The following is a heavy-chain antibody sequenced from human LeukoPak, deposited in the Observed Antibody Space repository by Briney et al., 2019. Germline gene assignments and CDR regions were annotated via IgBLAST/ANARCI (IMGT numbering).Heavy chain of an antibody. J-gene: IGHJ3*02. CDR3: ARGLPDAFDI. CDR1: GFTFSNAW. D-gene: IGHD5/OR15-5a*01. Sequence: GGSLRLSCAASGFTFSNAWMSWVRQAPGKGLEWVGRIKSKTDGGTTDYAAPVKGRFTISRDNAKNSLYLQMNSLRAEDTAVYYCARGLPDAFDIWGQGTMVTVSS. V-gene: IGHV3-15*01. CDR2: IKSKTDGGTT.